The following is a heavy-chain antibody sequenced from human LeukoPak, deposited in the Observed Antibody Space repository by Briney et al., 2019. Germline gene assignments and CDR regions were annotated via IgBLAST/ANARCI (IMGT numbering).Heavy chain of an antibody. CDR2: IRSKAYGETA. J-gene: IGHJ4*02. Sequence: GSLRLSCTASGFTFGDYAMSWIRPAPGKGLELVGFIRSKAYGETADYAASVKGRFSISRDDSKAIAYLQMNSLKTEDTAVYHCTRDRGAYNLYDYWGQGTLVTVSS. CDR1: GFTFGDYA. D-gene: IGHD1-1*01. V-gene: IGHV3-49*03. CDR3: TRDRGAYNLYDY.